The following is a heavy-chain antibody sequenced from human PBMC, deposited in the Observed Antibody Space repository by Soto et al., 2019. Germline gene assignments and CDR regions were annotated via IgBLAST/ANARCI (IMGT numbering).Heavy chain of an antibody. Sequence: SETLSLTCTVSGGSISSGGYYWSWIRQHPGKGLEWIGYIYYSGSTYYNPSLKSRVTISVDTSKNQFSLKLSSVTAADTAVYYCARQGKGSSWTEYYYGMDVWGQGTTVTVSS. CDR2: IYYSGST. J-gene: IGHJ6*02. CDR3: ARQGKGSSWTEYYYGMDV. D-gene: IGHD6-13*01. V-gene: IGHV4-31*03. CDR1: GGSISSGGYY.